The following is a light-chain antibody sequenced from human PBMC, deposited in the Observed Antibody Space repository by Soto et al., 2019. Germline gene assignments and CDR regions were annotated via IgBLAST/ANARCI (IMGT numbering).Light chain of an antibody. CDR2: LNSDGSH. Sequence: QPVLTQSPSASASLGASVKLTCTLSSGHSSYAIAWHQQQPEKGPRYLMKLNSDGSHSKGDGTPDRSSGSSSGAERYLTISSLQSEDEADYYCQTGGSDVIFGGGTNVTVL. V-gene: IGLV4-69*01. CDR3: QTGGSDVI. J-gene: IGLJ2*01. CDR1: SGHSSYA.